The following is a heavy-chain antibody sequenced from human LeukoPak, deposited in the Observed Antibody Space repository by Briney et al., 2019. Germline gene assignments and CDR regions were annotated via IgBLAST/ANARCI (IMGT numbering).Heavy chain of an antibody. CDR1: GFTFSSYW. V-gene: IGHV3-74*01. J-gene: IGHJ4*02. CDR3: AKDLAGSGSYSFDY. Sequence: GGSLRLSCAASGFTFSSYWMHWVRQAPGKGLVWVSRINSDGSSTSYADSVKGRFTISRDNSKNTLFLQIDSLRAEDTAVYYCAKDLAGSGSYSFDYWGQGTLVTVSS. D-gene: IGHD1-26*01. CDR2: INSDGSST.